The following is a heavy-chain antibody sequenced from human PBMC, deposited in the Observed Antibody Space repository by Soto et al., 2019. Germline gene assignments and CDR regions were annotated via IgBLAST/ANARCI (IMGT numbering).Heavy chain of an antibody. CDR2: IYHSGNT. J-gene: IGHJ4*02. D-gene: IGHD3-10*01. CDR1: GGSISSSNW. CDR3: ARRWGEGRVDY. V-gene: IGHV4-4*02. Sequence: QVQLQESGPGLVKPSGTLSLTCAVSGGSISSSNWWSWVRQPPGKGLEWLGEIYHSGNTNYNPSLKRRLTMAVDKCRNQFSLKLSSVTAADTAVYYCARRWGEGRVDYWGQGTLVTVSS.